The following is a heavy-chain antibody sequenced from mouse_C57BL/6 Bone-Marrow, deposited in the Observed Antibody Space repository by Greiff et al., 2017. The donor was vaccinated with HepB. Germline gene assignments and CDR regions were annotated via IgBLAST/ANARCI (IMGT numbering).Heavy chain of an antibody. V-gene: IGHV1-81*01. J-gene: IGHJ3*01. D-gene: IGHD1-1*01. CDR2: IYPRSGNT. CDR1: GYTFTSYG. Sequence: VNVVESGAELARPGASVKLSCKASGYTFTSYGISWVKQRTGQGLEWIGEIYPRSGNTYYNEKFKGKATLTADKSSSTAYMELRSLTSEDSAVYFCARWITTVVATNAYWGQGTLVTVSA. CDR3: ARWITTVVATNAY.